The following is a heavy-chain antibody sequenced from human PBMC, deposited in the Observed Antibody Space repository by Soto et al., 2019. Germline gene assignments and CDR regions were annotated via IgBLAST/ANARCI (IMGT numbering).Heavy chain of an antibody. D-gene: IGHD1-7*01. J-gene: IGHJ5*02. CDR1: GGSFSGYY. CDR3: AGDGQTGTTDYNWFDP. Sequence: SETLSLTCAVYGGSFSGYYWSWIRQPPGKGLEWIGEINHSGSTNYNPSLKSRVTISVDTSKNQFSLKLSSVTAADTAVYYCAGDGQTGTTDYNWFDPWGQGTLVTVSS. V-gene: IGHV4-34*01. CDR2: INHSGST.